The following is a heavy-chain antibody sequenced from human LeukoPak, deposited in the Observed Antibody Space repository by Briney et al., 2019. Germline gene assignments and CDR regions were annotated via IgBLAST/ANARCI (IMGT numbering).Heavy chain of an antibody. CDR3: VRGRGSYGWFDP. CDR2: ISGDGTAR. J-gene: IGHJ5*02. CDR1: GFTSSSYW. Sequence: GGSLRLSCAASGFTSSSYWMHWVRQVPGKGLVWVSRISGDGTARNYADSVKGRFTISRDDAKNTVDLQMNSLRGEDTAVYYCVRGRGSYGWFDPWGQGTVVTVSS. D-gene: IGHD3-10*01. V-gene: IGHV3-74*01.